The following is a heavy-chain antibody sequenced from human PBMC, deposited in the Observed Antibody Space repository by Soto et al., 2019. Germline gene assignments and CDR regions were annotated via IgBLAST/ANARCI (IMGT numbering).Heavy chain of an antibody. J-gene: IGHJ6*02. CDR1: GGTFSSYA. V-gene: IGHV1-69*13. D-gene: IGHD2-2*01. CDR2: IIPISGTA. Sequence: ALVKVSCKASGGTFSSYAISWVRQAPGQGLEWMGGIIPISGTANYAQKFQGRVTITADESTSTAYMELSSLRSEDTAVYYCARSQGSSTSLEIYYYYYYGMDVWGQGTTVTVSS. CDR3: ARSQGSSTSLEIYYYYYYGMDV.